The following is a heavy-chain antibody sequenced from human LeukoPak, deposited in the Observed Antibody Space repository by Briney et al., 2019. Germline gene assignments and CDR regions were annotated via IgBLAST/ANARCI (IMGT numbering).Heavy chain of an antibody. D-gene: IGHD3-9*01. J-gene: IGHJ5*02. CDR3: ARASRLRYFDWLLDNWFDP. V-gene: IGHV4-59*11. Sequence: SETLSLTCTVTGGSLRSHYWSWLRQPPGKGLAGIGHIYYSGSNNYNPSLKSRVTISVDTSKNQFSLKLSPVTAADTAVYYCARASRLRYFDWLLDNWFDPWGQGTLVTVSS. CDR1: GGSLRSHY. CDR2: IYYSGSN.